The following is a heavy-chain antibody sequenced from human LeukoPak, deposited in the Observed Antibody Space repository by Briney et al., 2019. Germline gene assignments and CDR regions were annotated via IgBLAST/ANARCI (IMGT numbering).Heavy chain of an antibody. V-gene: IGHV3-7*05. CDR3: ARDDSTGYLYFDY. J-gene: IGHJ4*02. Sequence: PGGSLRLSCVASGFTFSNYWMSWVRQAPGKGLEWVANVKEDGSEKYYVDSVKGRFTISRDNAKNSLYLQMNSLRAEDTAVYYCARDDSTGYLYFDYWGQGTLVTVSS. CDR2: VKEDGSEK. CDR1: GFTFSNYW. D-gene: IGHD3-22*01.